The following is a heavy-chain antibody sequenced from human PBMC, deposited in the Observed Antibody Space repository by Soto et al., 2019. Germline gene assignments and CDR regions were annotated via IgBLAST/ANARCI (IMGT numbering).Heavy chain of an antibody. J-gene: IGHJ4*02. D-gene: IGHD1-1*01. CDR1: GFTFDDYA. V-gene: IGHV3-9*01. CDR2: ISWNSGTI. CDR3: ARGGQTTGTTVHLDY. Sequence: SLRLSCAASGFTFDDYAMHWVRQAPGKGLEWVSGISWNSGTIGYADSVKGRFTISREYAKKSLYLQMNSLRPEDTALYYCARGGQTTGTTVHLDYWGQGTQVTVSS.